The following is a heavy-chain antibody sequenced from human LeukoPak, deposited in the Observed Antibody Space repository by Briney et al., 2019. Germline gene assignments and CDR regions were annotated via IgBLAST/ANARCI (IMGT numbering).Heavy chain of an antibody. CDR1: GYTFTSYY. D-gene: IGHD6-6*01. CDR2: INPSGGST. Sequence: ASVKVSCKASGYTFTSYYMHWVRQAPGQGLEWMGIINPSGGSTSYAQKFQGRVTMIRDTSTSTVYMELSSLRSEDTAVYYCARDGPSSSSVSGFDPWGQGTLVTVSS. V-gene: IGHV1-46*01. J-gene: IGHJ5*02. CDR3: ARDGPSSSSVSGFDP.